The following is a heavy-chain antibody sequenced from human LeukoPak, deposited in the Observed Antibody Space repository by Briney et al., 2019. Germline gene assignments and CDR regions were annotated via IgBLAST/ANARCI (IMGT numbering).Heavy chain of an antibody. CDR1: GYTFTSYG. CDR2: ISAYNDNT. V-gene: IGHV1-18*01. Sequence: ASVTVSCKASGYTFTSYGIIRVPHAPGQGLERMVLISAYNDNTNYAQKLQGRVTMTTDTSTSTAYMELRSLRSDDTAVYYCARDLGNVVVVPAIPAYWGQGTLVTASS. CDR3: ARDLGNVVVVPAIPAY. D-gene: IGHD2-21*02. J-gene: IGHJ4*02.